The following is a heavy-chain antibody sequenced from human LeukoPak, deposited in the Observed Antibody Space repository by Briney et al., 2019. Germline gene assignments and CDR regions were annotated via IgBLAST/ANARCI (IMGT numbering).Heavy chain of an antibody. J-gene: IGHJ4*02. V-gene: IGHV3-9*01. D-gene: IGHD6-13*01. Sequence: GGSLRLSCAASGFTFDDYAMHWVRQAPGKGLEWVSGISWNSGSIGYADSVKGRFTISRDNAKNSLYLQMNSLRAEDTALYYCAKDKGYSSSWCLDYWGQGTLVTVSS. CDR2: ISWNSGSI. CDR1: GFTFDDYA. CDR3: AKDKGYSSSWCLDY.